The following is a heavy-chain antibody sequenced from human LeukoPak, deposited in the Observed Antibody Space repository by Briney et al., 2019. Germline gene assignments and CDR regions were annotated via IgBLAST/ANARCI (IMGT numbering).Heavy chain of an antibody. CDR2: INTNTGNP. J-gene: IGHJ4*02. CDR1: GYTFSSYI. CDR3: ARDLRAAVGALGLGN. V-gene: IGHV7-4-1*02. D-gene: IGHD6-13*01. Sequence: ASVKVSCKASGYTFSSYIMNWARQAPGQGLEWMGWINTNTGNPTYAQGFTGRFVFSLDTSVSTAYLQISSLEADDTAVYYCARDLRAAVGALGLGNWGQGTLVTVSS.